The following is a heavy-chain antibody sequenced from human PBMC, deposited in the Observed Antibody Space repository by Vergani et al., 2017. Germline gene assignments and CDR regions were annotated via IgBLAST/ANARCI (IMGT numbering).Heavy chain of an antibody. CDR2: IIPILGTA. CDR1: GGTFSSYA. J-gene: IGHJ4*02. Sequence: QVQLVQSGAEVTKPGSSVKVSCKASGGTFSSYAISWVRQAPGQGLEWMGRIIPILGTANYAQKFQGRVTITADEATSTAYMELSSLRSEDTAVYYCARDTHPMTTVVTGDYWGQGTLVTVSS. D-gene: IGHD4-23*01. CDR3: ARDTHPMTTVVTGDY. V-gene: IGHV1-69*11.